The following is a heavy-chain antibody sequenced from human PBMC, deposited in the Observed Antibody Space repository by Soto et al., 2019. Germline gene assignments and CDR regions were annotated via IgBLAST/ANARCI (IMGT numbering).Heavy chain of an antibody. CDR1: SVSNAW. Sequence: SVSNAWMNWVRQAPGKGLEWVGRIKSKTDGGTTDYAAPVKGRFTISRDDSKNTLYLQMNSLKTEDTAVYYCTTVAYYDFWTVWGQGTLVTVSS. D-gene: IGHD3-3*01. J-gene: IGHJ4*02. CDR3: TTVAYYDFWTV. V-gene: IGHV3-15*07. CDR2: IKSKTDGGTT.